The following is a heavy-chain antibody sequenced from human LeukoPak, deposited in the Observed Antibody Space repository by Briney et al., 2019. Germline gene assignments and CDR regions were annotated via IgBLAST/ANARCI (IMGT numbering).Heavy chain of an antibody. V-gene: IGHV4-59*01. CDR1: GGSISSYY. Sequence: SETLSLTCTVSGGSISSYYWSWIRQPPGKGLEWIGYIYYSGSTNYNPSLKSRVTISVDTSKNQFSLKLSSVTAADTAVYYCARGTPVYSSRTVYFDYWGQGTLVTVSS. CDR3: ARGTPVYSSRTVYFDY. D-gene: IGHD6-13*01. CDR2: IYYSGST. J-gene: IGHJ4*02.